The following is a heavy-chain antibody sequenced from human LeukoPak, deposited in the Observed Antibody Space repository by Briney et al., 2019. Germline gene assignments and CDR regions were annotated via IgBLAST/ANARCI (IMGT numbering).Heavy chain of an antibody. V-gene: IGHV1-8*03. CDR3: ARGPSWSGYSQPYYFDY. CDR2: MNPNSGNT. J-gene: IGHJ4*02. D-gene: IGHD3-3*01. Sequence: ASVKVSCKASGGTFSSYAISWVRQAPGQGLEWMGWMNPNSGNTGYAQKFQGRVTITRNTSISTAYMELSSLRSEDTAVYSCARGPSWSGYSQPYYFDYWGQGTLVTVSS. CDR1: GGTFSSYA.